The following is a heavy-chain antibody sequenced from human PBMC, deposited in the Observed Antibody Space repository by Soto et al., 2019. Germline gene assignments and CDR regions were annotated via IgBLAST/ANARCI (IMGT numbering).Heavy chain of an antibody. V-gene: IGHV1-18*01. J-gene: IGHJ5*02. D-gene: IGHD2-2*01. Sequence: GASVKVSWKTSGYTFTSYGISWVRQAPGQGLEWMGWISAYNGNTNYAQKLQGRVTMTTDTSTSTAYMELRSLRSDDTAVYYCARVVGSCYFRGCGGSWFDPWGQGTLVTVSS. CDR1: GYTFTSYG. CDR2: ISAYNGNT. CDR3: ARVVGSCYFRGCGGSWFDP.